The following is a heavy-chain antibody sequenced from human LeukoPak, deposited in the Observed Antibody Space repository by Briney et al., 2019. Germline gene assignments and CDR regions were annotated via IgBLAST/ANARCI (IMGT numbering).Heavy chain of an antibody. Sequence: GGSLRLSCAASEFTFSNYGMNWVRQAPGKRREWVSSISSVGRYTFYADSVKGRFTISRDNAKSSLYLQMRSMRADDTAVYYCARGTHDDSIGYGSSWGQGTLVTVSS. V-gene: IGHV3-21*01. D-gene: IGHD3-22*01. J-gene: IGHJ4*02. CDR2: ISSVGRYT. CDR1: EFTFSNYG. CDR3: ARGTHDDSIGYGSS.